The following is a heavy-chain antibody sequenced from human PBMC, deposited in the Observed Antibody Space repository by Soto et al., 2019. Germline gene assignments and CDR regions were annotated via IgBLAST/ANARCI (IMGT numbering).Heavy chain of an antibody. CDR1: GFTFSSYG. CDR3: ARVLGGQQHADYFDY. D-gene: IGHD3-16*01. CDR2: IWYDGSNK. Sequence: GGSLRLSCAASGFTFSSYGMHWVRQAPGKGLEWVAVIWYDGSNKYYADSVKGRFTISRDNSKNTLYLQMNSLRAEDTAVYYCARVLGGQQHADYFDYWGQGTLVTVSS. J-gene: IGHJ4*01. V-gene: IGHV3-33*01.